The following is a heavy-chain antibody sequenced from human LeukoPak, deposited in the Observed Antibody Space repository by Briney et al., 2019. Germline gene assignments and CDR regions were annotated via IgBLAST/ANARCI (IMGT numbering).Heavy chain of an antibody. J-gene: IGHJ6*02. D-gene: IGHD2-15*01. CDR1: GYTFTSYA. V-gene: IGHV1-3*01. Sequence: ASVKVSCKASGYTFTSYAMHWVRQAPGQWLEWMGWMNAGNGNTKYSQKFQGRVSISRDTSATTAYMELSSLTSEDTAVYYCARDATYCRGSTCSYYGLDVWGQGTTVTVSS. CDR3: ARDATYCRGSTCSYYGLDV. CDR2: MNAGNGNT.